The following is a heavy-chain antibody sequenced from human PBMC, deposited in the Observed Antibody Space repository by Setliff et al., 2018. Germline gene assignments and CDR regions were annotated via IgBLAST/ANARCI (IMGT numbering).Heavy chain of an antibody. V-gene: IGHV4-39*01. J-gene: IGHJ5*02. Sequence: SETLSLTCTVSGGSISGTNYYWGWIRQPPGKKLEWIGSIYHSGNTYYNPSLNSRVIISVDTSKNRFSLRLDSVAAADTAVYYCARPMVRGLTSRFCFDPWGQGSLVTVSS. CDR2: IYHSGNT. CDR1: GGSISGTNYY. CDR3: ARPMVRGLTSRFCFDP. D-gene: IGHD3-10*01.